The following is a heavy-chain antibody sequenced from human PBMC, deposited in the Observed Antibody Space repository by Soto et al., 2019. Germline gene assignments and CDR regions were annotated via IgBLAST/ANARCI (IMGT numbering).Heavy chain of an antibody. D-gene: IGHD1-1*01. V-gene: IGHV3-11*06. CDR3: ARSGDNYNRLDY. CDR1: GFTFSDYY. J-gene: IGHJ4*02. CDR2: SSNSGTFS. Sequence: WGSLSRSWKGSGFTFSDYYISWLRQAPGKGLEWISYSSNSGTFSRYADSVKGRFSISRDNTKNLLYLQMNSLRAEDTAVYYCARSGDNYNRLDYWGQGTPVTVSS.